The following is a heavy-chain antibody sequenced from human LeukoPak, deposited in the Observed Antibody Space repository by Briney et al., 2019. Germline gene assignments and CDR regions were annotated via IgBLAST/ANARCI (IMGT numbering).Heavy chain of an antibody. CDR1: GSILNTYF. Sequence: ASVKVSCKPSGSILNTYFIHWVRQSPGRGPEWMGLISPGGGRTTYDQQFRGRLTLTRDTSTRTMYMSLSSLKSEDTAVYYCATGFEGYNYGFAFDLWGQGTMVTVSS. CDR2: ISPGGGRT. J-gene: IGHJ3*01. V-gene: IGHV1-46*02. CDR3: ATGFEGYNYGFAFDL. D-gene: IGHD5-12*01.